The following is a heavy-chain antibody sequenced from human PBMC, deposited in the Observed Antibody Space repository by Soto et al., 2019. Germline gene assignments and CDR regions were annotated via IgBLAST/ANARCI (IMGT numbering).Heavy chain of an antibody. Sequence: GSLRLSCAASGFSFSTYSMNWVRQAPGKGLEWFSSISSRSDTYYADSVKGRFTISRDNAKNSVSLQMDSLRAEDAAVHYCAREETAWPLAYGLDVWGQGTTVTVSS. D-gene: IGHD2-21*02. J-gene: IGHJ6*02. CDR2: ISSRSDT. CDR3: AREETAWPLAYGLDV. CDR1: GFSFSTYS. V-gene: IGHV3-21*01.